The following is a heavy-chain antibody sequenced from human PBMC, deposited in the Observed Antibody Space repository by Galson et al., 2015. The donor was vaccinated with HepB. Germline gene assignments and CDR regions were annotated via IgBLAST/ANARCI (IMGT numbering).Heavy chain of an antibody. D-gene: IGHD6-25*01. Sequence: CAISGDSVSSYSAGCYWIRQSPSRGLEYLGRTFYRSYWKTEYALSVASRLTITPDTSKNRFSLHLKPVTPDDAAVYFCTQSRHLGQGFHYWGQGIMVTVSS. CDR3: TQSRHLGQGFHY. CDR1: GDSVSSYSAG. CDR2: TFYRSYWKT. J-gene: IGHJ4*02. V-gene: IGHV6-1*01.